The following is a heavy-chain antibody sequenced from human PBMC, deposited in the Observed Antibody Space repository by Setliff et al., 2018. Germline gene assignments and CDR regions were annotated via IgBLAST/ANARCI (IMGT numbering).Heavy chain of an antibody. D-gene: IGHD1-20*01. CDR3: AKGGNITRETYYYYGMDV. CDR1: GGSFNNYP. CDR2: IIPLFRTG. V-gene: IGHV1-69*13. Sequence: SVKVSCKASGGSFNNYPISWVRQAPGHGLEWMGGIIPLFRTGKYAQKFQGRVTISADESTSTAYMELSSLRSDDTAVYYCAKGGNITRETYYYYGMDVWGQGTTVTVSS. J-gene: IGHJ6*02.